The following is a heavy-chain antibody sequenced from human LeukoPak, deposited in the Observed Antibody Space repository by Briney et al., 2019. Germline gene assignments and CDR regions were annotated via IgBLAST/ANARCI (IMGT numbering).Heavy chain of an antibody. V-gene: IGHV3-30*18. D-gene: IGHD3-3*01. J-gene: IGHJ6*02. CDR3: AKIMRRITIRDGMDV. Sequence: GGSLRLSCAASGFTFSSYGMHWVRQAPGKGLEWVAVISYDGSNKYYADSVKGRFTISRDNSKNTLYLQMNSLRAEDTAVCYCAKIMRRITIRDGMDVWGQGTTVTVSS. CDR2: ISYDGSNK. CDR1: GFTFSSYG.